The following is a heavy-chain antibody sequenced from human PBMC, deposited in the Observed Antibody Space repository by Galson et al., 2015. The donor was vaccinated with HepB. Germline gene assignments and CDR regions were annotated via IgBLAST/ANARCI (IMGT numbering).Heavy chain of an antibody. CDR3: TRDTYYDSSGSYYEEYYFDY. CDR1: GFTFSSYA. V-gene: IGHV3-30-3*01. D-gene: IGHD3-22*01. J-gene: IGHJ4*02. CDR2: ISYDGSNK. Sequence: SLRLSCAASGFTFSSYAMHWVRQAPGKGLEWVAVISYDGSNKYYADSVKGRFTISRDNPKNTLYMQMNSLRADDTAVYYCTRDTYYDSSGSYYEEYYFDYWGQGTLVTVSS.